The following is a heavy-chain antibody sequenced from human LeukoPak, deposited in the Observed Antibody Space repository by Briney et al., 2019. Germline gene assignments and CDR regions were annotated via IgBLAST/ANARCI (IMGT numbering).Heavy chain of an antibody. CDR2: INWNGGST. CDR3: AREGYSSGWYSPYFDY. J-gene: IGHJ4*02. Sequence: GGSLRLSCAASGFTFDDYGMSWVRQAPGKGLEWVSGINWNGGSTGYADSVKGRFTISRDSAKNSLYLQMNSLRAEDTALYYCAREGYSSGWYSPYFDYWGQGTLVTVSS. D-gene: IGHD6-19*01. CDR1: GFTFDDYG. V-gene: IGHV3-20*04.